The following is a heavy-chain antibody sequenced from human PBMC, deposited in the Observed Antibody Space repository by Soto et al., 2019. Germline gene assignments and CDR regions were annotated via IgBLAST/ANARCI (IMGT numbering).Heavy chain of an antibody. V-gene: IGHV3-53*01. CDR3: ARAQGDYDFWSGYYRYYFDY. D-gene: IGHD3-3*01. Sequence: EVQLVESGGGLIQPGGSLRLSCAASGFTVSSNYMSWVRQAPGKGLEWVSVIYSGGSTYYADSVKGRFTISRDNSKNTLYLQMNSVRAEDTAVYYCARAQGDYDFWSGYYRYYFDYWGQGTLVTVSS. CDR1: GFTVSSNY. CDR2: IYSGGST. J-gene: IGHJ4*02.